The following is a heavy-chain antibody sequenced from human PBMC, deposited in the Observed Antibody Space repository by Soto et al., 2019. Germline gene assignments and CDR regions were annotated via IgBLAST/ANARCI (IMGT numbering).Heavy chain of an antibody. J-gene: IGHJ4*02. CDR2: IDPSDSYT. CDR3: AISGYSSFPAPCFDY. Sequence: GESLKISCKGSGYSFTSYWISWVRQMPGKGLEWMGRIDPSDSYTNYSPSFQGHVTISADKSISTAYLQWSSLKASDTAMYYCAISGYSSFPAPCFDYWGQGTRVTVSS. V-gene: IGHV5-10-1*01. CDR1: GYSFTSYW. D-gene: IGHD6-13*01.